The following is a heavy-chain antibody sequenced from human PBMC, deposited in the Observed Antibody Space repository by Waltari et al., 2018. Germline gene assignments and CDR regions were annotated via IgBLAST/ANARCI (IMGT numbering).Heavy chain of an antibody. CDR2: VYHSGST. CDR3: ARAKNKAMGDYDY. D-gene: IGHD5-18*01. Sequence: QVQLQESGPGLVKPSGTLSLTCAVSGGSISSSDWWSWVRQPPGKGLEWIGEVYHSGSTSHNPSLKSRVTISVDKSKNQFSLKLRSVTAADTAVYYCARAKNKAMGDYDYWGQGTLVTVSS. CDR1: GGSISSSDW. V-gene: IGHV4-4*02. J-gene: IGHJ4*02.